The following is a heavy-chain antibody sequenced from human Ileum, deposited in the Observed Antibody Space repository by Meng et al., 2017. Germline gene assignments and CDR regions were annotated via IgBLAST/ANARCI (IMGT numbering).Heavy chain of an antibody. V-gene: IGHV3-53*01. CDR1: VFTVSSNY. D-gene: IGHD6-6*01. J-gene: IGHJ2*01. Sequence: EVQLVESGGGLIQPGGSLRLSCAASVFTVSSNYMSWVRQAPGKGLEWVSVIYSGGYTYYADSVKGRFTISRDNSKNTLYLQMKSLRAEDTAVYYCARGGGVSSSGYWYFDLWGRGTLVTVSS. CDR3: ARGGGVSSSGYWYFDL. CDR2: IYSGGYT.